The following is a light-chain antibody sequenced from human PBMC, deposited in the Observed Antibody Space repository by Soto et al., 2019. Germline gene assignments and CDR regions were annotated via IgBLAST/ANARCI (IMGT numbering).Light chain of an antibody. CDR1: QSVSSSY. V-gene: IGKV3-20*01. Sequence: EIVLTQSPGTLSLSPGERATLSCRASQSVSSSYLAWYQQKLGQDPRLLIYDASSRATGVTGRFSGSGTGTDFALTISRLEPEDFAVYYCQQYGSSPLTFGGGTKAETK. J-gene: IGKJ4*01. CDR2: DAS. CDR3: QQYGSSPLT.